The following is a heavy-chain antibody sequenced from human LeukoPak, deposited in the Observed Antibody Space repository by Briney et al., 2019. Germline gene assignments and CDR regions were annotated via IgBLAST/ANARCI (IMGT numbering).Heavy chain of an antibody. V-gene: IGHV4-61*01. CDR3: ARERRDGYKVYFDY. Sequence: SETLSLTCTVSGDSISTSNSYWGWIRQPPGKGLEWIGYVYYSGSTNYNPSLKSRVTISVDTSKNQFSLRLSSVTAADTAVYYCARERRDGYKVYFDYWGQGTLVTVSS. D-gene: IGHD5-24*01. J-gene: IGHJ4*02. CDR1: GDSISTSNSY. CDR2: VYYSGST.